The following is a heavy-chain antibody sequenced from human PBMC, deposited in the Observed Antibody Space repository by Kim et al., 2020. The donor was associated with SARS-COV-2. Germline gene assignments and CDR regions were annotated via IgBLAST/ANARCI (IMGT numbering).Heavy chain of an antibody. CDR1: GGSISSYY. V-gene: IGHV4-59*01. J-gene: IGHJ4*02. CDR2: IYYSGST. CDR3: ARWTPVGYYFDY. Sequence: SETLSLICTVSGGSISSYYWSWIRQPPGKGLEWIGYIYYSGSTNYNPSLKSRVTISVDTSKNQFSLKLSSVTAADTAVYYCARWTPVGYYFDYWGQGTLVTVSS. D-gene: IGHD3-16*01.